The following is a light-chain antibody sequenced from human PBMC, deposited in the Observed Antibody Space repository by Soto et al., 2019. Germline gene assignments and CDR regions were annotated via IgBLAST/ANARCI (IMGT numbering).Light chain of an antibody. J-gene: IGKJ4*01. Sequence: IVMTQSPATLSVSPGETATLSCRASQSVRSKFAWYQQKPGQAPSLLIYAASTRAAGIPARVSGSGSGTEFTLTISSLQSEDCAISYCQQFNNWPLTFGGGTKVEIK. CDR1: QSVRSK. V-gene: IGKV3-15*01. CDR2: AAS. CDR3: QQFNNWPLT.